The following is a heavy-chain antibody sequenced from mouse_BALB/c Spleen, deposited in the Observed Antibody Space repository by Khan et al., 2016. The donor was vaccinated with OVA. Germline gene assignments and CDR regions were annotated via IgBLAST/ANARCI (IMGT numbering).Heavy chain of an antibody. V-gene: IGHV1S135*01. CDR2: IDPFNGST. CDR1: VNSFTSYY. J-gene: IGHJ3*01. CDR3: ARHGSSSWFAY. Sequence: VQLKESGPELMKPGASVKISCKASVNSFTSYYIHWVKQSHGKSLEWIGYIDPFNGSTNYNQKFKGKATLTVDKSSSTAYMHLSSLTSEDSAVYYCARHGSSSWFAYWGQGTLVTVSA. D-gene: IGHD1-1*01.